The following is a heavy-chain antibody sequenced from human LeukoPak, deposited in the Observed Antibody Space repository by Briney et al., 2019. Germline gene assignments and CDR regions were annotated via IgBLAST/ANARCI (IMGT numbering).Heavy chain of an antibody. Sequence: SETLSLTCTVSGGSISSYYWSWIRQPPGKGLEWIGYIYCSGSTNYNPSLKSRVTISVDTSKNQFSLKLSSVTAADTAVYYCARVSSRYCSSTSCPGDAFDIWGQGTMVTVSS. D-gene: IGHD2-2*01. CDR2: IYCSGST. J-gene: IGHJ3*02. V-gene: IGHV4-59*01. CDR1: GGSISSYY. CDR3: ARVSSRYCSSTSCPGDAFDI.